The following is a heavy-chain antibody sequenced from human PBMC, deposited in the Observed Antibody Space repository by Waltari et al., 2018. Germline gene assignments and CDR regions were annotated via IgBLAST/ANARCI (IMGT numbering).Heavy chain of an antibody. V-gene: IGHV3-73*01. CDR1: GFIFSDSA. CDR2: IRTKTNNYAT. Sequence: EEQMVASGGDLVKPGGSLKLSCAPSGFIFSDSAIHWVRQARGKGLEWVGRIRTKTNNYATAYGASVKGRFTISRDDSRNVAYLQMNSLKTEDTALYYCARHDPLDYWGQGTLVTVSS. CDR3: ARHDPLDY. J-gene: IGHJ4*02.